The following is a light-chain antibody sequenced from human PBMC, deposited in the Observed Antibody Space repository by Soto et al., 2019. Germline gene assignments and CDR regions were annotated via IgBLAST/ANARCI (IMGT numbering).Light chain of an antibody. CDR2: GAS. V-gene: IGKV3-20*01. J-gene: IGKJ4*01. CDR3: QLYGSSPLT. CDR1: QSVRSSD. Sequence: EIVLTQSPGTLSLSPGQRATLSCRASQSVRSSDLAWYQQKPGQAPRLLIYGASSRATGIPDRFSGSGSGTDFTLTIRRLEPEDFAGYYCQLYGSSPLTFGGGTKVEIK.